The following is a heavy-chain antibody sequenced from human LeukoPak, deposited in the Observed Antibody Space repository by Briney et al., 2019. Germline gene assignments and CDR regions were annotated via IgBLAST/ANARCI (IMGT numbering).Heavy chain of an antibody. CDR2: IFYSGGT. V-gene: IGHV4-59*01. CDR3: ARQVLAARPLDY. D-gene: IGHD6-6*01. J-gene: IGHJ4*02. CDR1: GDSINNYY. Sequence: SETLPLTCTVSGDSINNYYWSWIRQPPGKGLEWIGYIFYSGGTKYNPSLKSRVAISIAMSKNQFSLNLNSVTAADTAVYYCARQVLAARPLDYWGQGTLVTVSS.